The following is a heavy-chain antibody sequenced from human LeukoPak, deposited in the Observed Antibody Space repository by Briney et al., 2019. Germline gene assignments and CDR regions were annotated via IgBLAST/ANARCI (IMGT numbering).Heavy chain of an antibody. CDR3: ASGGGSYSTLVRY. D-gene: IGHD1-26*01. V-gene: IGHV1-2*06. J-gene: IGHJ4*02. Sequence: ASVKVSCRASGYTFTGYYMHWVRQAPGQGLEWMGRINPNSGGTNYAQRFQGRVTMTRDTSISTAYMELSRLRSDDTAVYYCASGGGSYSTLVRYWGQGTLVTVSS. CDR1: GYTFTGYY. CDR2: INPNSGGT.